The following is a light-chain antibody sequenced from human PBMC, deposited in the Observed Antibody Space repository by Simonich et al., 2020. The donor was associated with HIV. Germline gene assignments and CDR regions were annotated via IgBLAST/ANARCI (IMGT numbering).Light chain of an antibody. J-gene: IGKJ2*01. CDR2: WAS. Sequence: DIVMTQSPNSLAVSLGERATINCKSSQSILYSSNNKNYLAWYQQQPGQPPKLLIYWASTRESGVPDRFSGSGSGTDFTLTISSLQAEDVAVYFCQQCHTHPHTFGQGTKVEIK. CDR3: QQCHTHPHT. CDR1: QSILYSSNNKNY. V-gene: IGKV4-1*01.